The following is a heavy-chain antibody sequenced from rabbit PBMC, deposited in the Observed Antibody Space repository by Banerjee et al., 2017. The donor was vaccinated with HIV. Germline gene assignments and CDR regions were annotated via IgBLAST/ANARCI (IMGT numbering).Heavy chain of an antibody. CDR2: IYTGSNTF. Sequence: QSLQESGGGLVTPGASLTLTCTASRFSLSNNYVMCWVRQAPGKGLEWIGCIYTGSNTFSYASWVNGRFTISKSTSLNTVTLQMTSLTAADTATYFCARGTVDYSGDGYFKLWGPGTLVTVS. D-gene: IGHD6-1*01. V-gene: IGHV1S40*01. CDR1: RFSLSNNYV. CDR3: ARGTVDYSGDGYFKL. J-gene: IGHJ4*01.